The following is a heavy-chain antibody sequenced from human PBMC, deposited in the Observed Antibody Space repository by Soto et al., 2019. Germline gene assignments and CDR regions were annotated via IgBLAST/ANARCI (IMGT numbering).Heavy chain of an antibody. V-gene: IGHV2-70*01. CDR2: IDWDDDK. CDR1: GFSLSTSGMC. CDR3: ARILRSGSRYYYYYCGMDV. J-gene: IGHJ6*02. D-gene: IGHD3-3*01. Sequence: SGPTLVNPTQTLTLTCTFSGFSLSTSGMCVRWIRQPPGKALEWLALIDWDDDKYYSTSLKTRLTISKDTSKNQVVLTMTNMDPVDTATYYCARILRSGSRYYYYYCGMDVWGQGTTVTVSS.